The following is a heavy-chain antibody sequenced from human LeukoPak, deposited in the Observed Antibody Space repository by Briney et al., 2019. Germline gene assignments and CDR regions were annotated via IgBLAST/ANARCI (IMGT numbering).Heavy chain of an antibody. CDR1: GGPITIYY. J-gene: IGHJ4*02. Sequence: SETLSLTCPVPGGPITIYYWSCIPQPPGKGLECLGYISYSARTNYNPSLKSRASISVHTSKNQLSLKLSSVPAADTAVYYCARLEQGVSHDYWGQGTLVTVSS. V-gene: IGHV4-59*08. CDR2: ISYSART. CDR3: ARLEQGVSHDY. D-gene: IGHD1/OR15-1a*01.